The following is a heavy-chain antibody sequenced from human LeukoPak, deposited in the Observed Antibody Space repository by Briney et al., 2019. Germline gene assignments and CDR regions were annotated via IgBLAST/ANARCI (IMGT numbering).Heavy chain of an antibody. V-gene: IGHV1-8*01. Sequence: ASVKVSCKASGSIFSSNDINWVRQAAGQGLEWMGWMNPNSGDTGYTQKFQGRVAMTRNTSITTAYMELSSLRSEDTAVYYCARGPFGSGSFLDYWGQGTLVTVSS. CDR3: ARGPFGSGSFLDY. J-gene: IGHJ4*02. D-gene: IGHD3-10*01. CDR2: MNPNSGDT. CDR1: GSIFSSND.